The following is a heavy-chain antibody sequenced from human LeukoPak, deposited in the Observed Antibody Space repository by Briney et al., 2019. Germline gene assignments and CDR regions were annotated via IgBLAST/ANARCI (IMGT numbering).Heavy chain of an antibody. CDR1: GFTVSSNY. Sequence: GGSLRLSCAASGFTVSSNYMSWVRQAPGKGLEWVSVIYSGGSTYYADSVEGRFTISRDNSKNTLYLQMNSLRAEDTAVYYCARGDTAMVHRFDYWGQGTLVTVSS. CDR2: IYSGGST. V-gene: IGHV3-53*01. D-gene: IGHD5-18*01. J-gene: IGHJ4*02. CDR3: ARGDTAMVHRFDY.